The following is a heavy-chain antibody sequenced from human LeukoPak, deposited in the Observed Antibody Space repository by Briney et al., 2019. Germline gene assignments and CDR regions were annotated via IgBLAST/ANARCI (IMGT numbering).Heavy chain of an antibody. CDR2: INHSGST. CDR3: ARRRYFDSIDY. Sequence: PSETLSLTCAVYGGSFSGYYWSWIRQPPGKGLEWIGEINHSGSTNYNPSLKSRVTISVDTSKNQFSLKLSSVTAADTAVYYCARRRYFDSIDYWGQGTLVTVSS. J-gene: IGHJ4*02. D-gene: IGHD3-9*01. V-gene: IGHV4-34*01. CDR1: GGSFSGYY.